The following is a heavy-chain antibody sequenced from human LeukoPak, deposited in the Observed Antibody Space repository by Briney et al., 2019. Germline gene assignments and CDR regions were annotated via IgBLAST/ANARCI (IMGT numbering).Heavy chain of an antibody. J-gene: IGHJ4*02. D-gene: IGHD4-11*01. Sequence: ASVKVSCKACGYTFTAYYIHWMRQAPGQGLEWMAWINPNSGDTNYAQKFLGRVTVTSHTSISTAYMELSRLRSDDTAVYYCARGLTRLDVDDYWRQGTLVTVSS. CDR2: INPNSGDT. CDR3: ARGLTRLDVDDY. CDR1: GYTFTAYY. V-gene: IGHV1-2*02.